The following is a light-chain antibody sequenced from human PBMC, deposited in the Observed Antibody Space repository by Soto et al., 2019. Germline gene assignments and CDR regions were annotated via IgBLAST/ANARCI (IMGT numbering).Light chain of an antibody. V-gene: IGLV2-14*01. CDR2: EVS. CDR1: SSDVGGYNY. CDR3: SSYTSSSSNV. J-gene: IGLJ1*01. Sequence: QSVLTEPASGFGSPGQSITISCTGTSSDVGGYNYVSWYQQHPGKAPKLMIYEVSNRPSGVSNRFSGSKSGNTASLTISGLQAEDEADYYCSSYTSSSSNVCGTGSKVTVL.